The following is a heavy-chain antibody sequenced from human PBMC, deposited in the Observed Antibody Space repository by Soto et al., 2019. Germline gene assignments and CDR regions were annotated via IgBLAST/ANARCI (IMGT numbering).Heavy chain of an antibody. V-gene: IGHV4-4*07. CDR2: IYTSGST. Sequence: PAGTXALTCAVSGFSISIYYGVLIRHPAGKGLEWIGRIYTSGSTNYNPSLKSRVTMSVDKSKNQFSLKLSSVTAADTAVYYCARDRYKNRYLHWFETRGQGTLV. CDR3: ARDRYKNRYLHWFET. CDR1: GFSISIYY. D-gene: IGHD5-18*01. J-gene: IGHJ5*02.